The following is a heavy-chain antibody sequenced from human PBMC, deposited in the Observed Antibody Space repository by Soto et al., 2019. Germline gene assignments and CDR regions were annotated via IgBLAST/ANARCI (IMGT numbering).Heavy chain of an antibody. J-gene: IGHJ6*02. V-gene: IGHV3-23*01. CDR3: AKYSGSYPVYNGLSL. D-gene: IGHD1-26*01. CDR2: ISASSDAA. Sequence: EVQLLESGGGLVQPGGSLRLSCAASGFPFSTSAMNWVRQAPGKGLEWVSIISASSDAAYYAESVKGRFASSRDNSKKTLYLKMNSLRAEYTAVYYCAKYSGSYPVYNGLSLWGQGTTVTVS. CDR1: GFPFSTSA.